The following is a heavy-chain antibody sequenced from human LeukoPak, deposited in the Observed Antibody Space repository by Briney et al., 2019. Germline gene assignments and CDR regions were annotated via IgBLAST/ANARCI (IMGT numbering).Heavy chain of an antibody. V-gene: IGHV3-23*01. CDR3: AKSQVLAVPPDAFDI. CDR1: GFTLSSYG. D-gene: IGHD3-3*02. J-gene: IGHJ3*02. Sequence: PGGTLRLSCAASGFTLSSYGMSWVRQAAGKGLEWVSAISGSGGSTYYANSVKGRFTISRDNSKNTLYLQMNSLRAEDTAVYYCAKSQVLAVPPDAFDIWGQGTMVTVSS. CDR2: ISGSGGST.